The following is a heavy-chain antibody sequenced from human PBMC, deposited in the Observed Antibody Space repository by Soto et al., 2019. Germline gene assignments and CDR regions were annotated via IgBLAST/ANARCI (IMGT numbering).Heavy chain of an antibody. CDR3: ATSMIEVVFDY. V-gene: IGHV3-30-3*01. Sequence: QVQLVESGGGVVQPGRSLRLSCAASGFTFSSYAMHWVRQAPGKGLEWVAVISYDGSNKYYADSVKGRFTISRDNSKNTLYLQMNSLRAEDTAVYYCATSMIEVVFDYWGQGTLVTVSS. CDR2: ISYDGSNK. CDR1: GFTFSSYA. J-gene: IGHJ4*02. D-gene: IGHD3-22*01.